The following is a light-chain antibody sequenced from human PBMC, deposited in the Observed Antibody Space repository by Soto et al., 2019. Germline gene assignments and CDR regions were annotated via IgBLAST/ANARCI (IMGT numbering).Light chain of an antibody. CDR1: QSVRRNC. V-gene: IGKV3-20*01. Sequence: IVLTQSPGTLSVSPGERATLSCRASQSVRRNCLAWYQQKPGQAPRLLIYGASNRATGIPDRFSGGGSGTDFTLTITRLEPEDFAVYYCPQYGGSPPHSFGQGTNLEIK. J-gene: IGKJ2*03. CDR3: PQYGGSPPHS. CDR2: GAS.